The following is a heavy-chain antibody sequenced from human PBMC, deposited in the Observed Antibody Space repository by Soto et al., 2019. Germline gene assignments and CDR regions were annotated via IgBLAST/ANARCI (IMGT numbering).Heavy chain of an antibody. D-gene: IGHD2-21*01. CDR1: GFTFSSYA. J-gene: IGHJ4*02. V-gene: IGHV3-30-3*01. CDR3: ARANIPVLNTAGIDY. Sequence: QVQLVESGGGVVQPGKSLGLSCAASGFTFSSYAMHWVRQAPGKGLEWVSLISFDGSNQYYADSVKGRFTISRDNSKSTVYLQMNSLRPEDTAVYYCARANIPVLNTAGIDYWGQGTLVTVSS. CDR2: ISFDGSNQ.